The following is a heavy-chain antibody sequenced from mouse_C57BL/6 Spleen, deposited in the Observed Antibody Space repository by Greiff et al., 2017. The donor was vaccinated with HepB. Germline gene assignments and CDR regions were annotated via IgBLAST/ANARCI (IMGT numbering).Heavy chain of an antibody. CDR1: GFNIKNTY. CDR2: IDTANGNT. Sequence: VQLQQSVAELVRPGASVTLSCTASGFNIKNTYMHWVQQRPEQRLECIGRIDTANGNTKYAPKFQGKSTITADTSSNTSYLQHSSLTSEETAIYYCAKGYYGSPLGYWGQGTTLTVSS. J-gene: IGHJ2*01. V-gene: IGHV14-3*01. CDR3: AKGYYGSPLGY. D-gene: IGHD1-1*01.